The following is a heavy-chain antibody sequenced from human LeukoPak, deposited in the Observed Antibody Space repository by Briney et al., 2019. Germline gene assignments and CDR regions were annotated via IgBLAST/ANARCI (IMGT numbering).Heavy chain of an antibody. Sequence: PSETLSLTCTVSGGSISSYYWSWIRQPPGKGLEWIGYIYYSGSTNYNPSLKSRVTISVDTSKNQFSLKLNSVTAADTAVYYCARHALTGAKLAFDIWGQGTMVTVSS. J-gene: IGHJ3*02. V-gene: IGHV4-59*08. D-gene: IGHD1-26*01. CDR3: ARHALTGAKLAFDI. CDR1: GGSISSYY. CDR2: IYYSGST.